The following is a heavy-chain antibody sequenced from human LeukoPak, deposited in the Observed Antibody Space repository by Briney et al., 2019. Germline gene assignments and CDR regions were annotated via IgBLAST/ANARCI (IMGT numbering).Heavy chain of an antibody. Sequence: SVKVSCKASGGTFRSYAISWVRQAPGQGLEWMGGIIPIFGTANYAQKFQGRVTITTDESTSTAYMELSSLRSEDTAVYYCAISAPPITMVRGVHGIWFDPWGQGTLVTVSS. V-gene: IGHV1-69*05. CDR1: GGTFRSYA. CDR2: IIPIFGTA. J-gene: IGHJ5*02. CDR3: AISAPPITMVRGVHGIWFDP. D-gene: IGHD3-10*01.